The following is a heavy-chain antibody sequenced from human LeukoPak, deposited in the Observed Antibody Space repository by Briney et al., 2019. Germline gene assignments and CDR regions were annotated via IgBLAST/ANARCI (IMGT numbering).Heavy chain of an antibody. CDR3: AREPYYDPSYSI. V-gene: IGHV3-53*01. J-gene: IGHJ3*02. CDR1: GFTVSSNY. D-gene: IGHD3-22*01. CDR2: IYSGGST. Sequence: GASLRLSCAASGFTVSSNYMSWVRQAPGKGLEWVSVIYSGGSTYYADSVKGRFTISRDNSKNTLYLQMNSLRAEDTAVYYCAREPYYDPSYSIWGQGTMVTVSS.